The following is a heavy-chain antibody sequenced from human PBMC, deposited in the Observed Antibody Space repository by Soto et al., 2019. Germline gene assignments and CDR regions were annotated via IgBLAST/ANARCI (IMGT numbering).Heavy chain of an antibody. J-gene: IGHJ5*02. V-gene: IGHV2-5*02. D-gene: IGHD3-10*01. CDR3: APRHFLWFGELYGNFDP. CDR2: MSCDGDT. CDR1: GFSLTSGGAG. Sequence: SGPTLVNPIHTLTVTCPFSGFSLTSGGAGVAWIRQPPGKALEWLALMSCDGDTYYSPSLHSRLTITKDTSKNQVVLTMTNMDPVDTGIYYCAPRHFLWFGELYGNFDPRGQGILVTVSS.